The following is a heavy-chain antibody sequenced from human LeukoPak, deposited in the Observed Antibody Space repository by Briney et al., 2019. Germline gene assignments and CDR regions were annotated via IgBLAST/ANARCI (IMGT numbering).Heavy chain of an antibody. D-gene: IGHD3-9*01. CDR3: ARGGYYDILTVDY. Sequence: SGTLSLTCTVSGGSISSYYWSWIRQPPGKGLEWIGYIYYSGSTNYNPSLKSRVTISVDTSKNQFSLKLSSVTAADTAVYYCARGGYYDILTVDYWGQGTLVTVSS. J-gene: IGHJ4*02. V-gene: IGHV4-59*01. CDR1: GGSISSYY. CDR2: IYYSGST.